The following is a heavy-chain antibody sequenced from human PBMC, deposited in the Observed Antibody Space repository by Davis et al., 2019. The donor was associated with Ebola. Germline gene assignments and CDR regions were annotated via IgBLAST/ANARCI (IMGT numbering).Heavy chain of an antibody. D-gene: IGHD5-24*01. Sequence: ASVKVSCKVSGYTLTELSIHWVRQAPGKGLEWMGSFDPEDGEAIYAQKFQDRVIVTEDTSTDTAYMELSSLRSDDTAVYYCASGPRERDGYNRGIDDWGQGTLVTVSS. CDR3: ASGPRERDGYNRGIDD. CDR2: FDPEDGEA. CDR1: GYTLTELS. J-gene: IGHJ4*02. V-gene: IGHV1-24*01.